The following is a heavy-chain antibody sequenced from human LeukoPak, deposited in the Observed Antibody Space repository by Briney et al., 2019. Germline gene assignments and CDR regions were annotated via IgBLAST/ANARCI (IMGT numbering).Heavy chain of an antibody. D-gene: IGHD3-10*01. CDR2: IWHDGSDK. Sequence: QPGGSLRLSCAASGFTFDNYVMHWVRQAPGKGLEWVAVIWHDGSDKYYTNSVKGRFTISRDNSKNTLYVQLNSLRTEDTAVYYCARAPTLYGSGPVLDYWGQGTLVTVSS. J-gene: IGHJ4*02. CDR3: ARAPTLYGSGPVLDY. CDR1: GFTFDNYV. V-gene: IGHV3-33*01.